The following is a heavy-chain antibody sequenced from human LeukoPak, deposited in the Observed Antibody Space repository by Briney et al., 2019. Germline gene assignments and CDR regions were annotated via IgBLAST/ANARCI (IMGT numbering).Heavy chain of an antibody. CDR2: IIPIFGTA. V-gene: IGHV1-69*05. CDR1: GGTFSSSA. CDR3: GFGPETIHYYYYMDV. J-gene: IGHJ6*03. Sequence: GASVKVSCKASGGTFSSSAISWVRQAPGQGLEWMGGIIPIFGTANYAQKFQGRVTITTDESTSTAYMELSSLRSEDTAVDYCGFGPETIHYYYYMDVWGKGTTVTVSS. D-gene: IGHD3-10*01.